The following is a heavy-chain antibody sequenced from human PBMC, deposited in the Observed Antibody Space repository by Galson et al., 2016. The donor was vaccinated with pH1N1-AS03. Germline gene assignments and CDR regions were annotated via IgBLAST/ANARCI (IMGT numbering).Heavy chain of an antibody. D-gene: IGHD6-13*01. CDR2: ISSSSSYK. V-gene: IGHV3-21*01. CDR1: GFTFSNYI. CDR3: ARGPAGTFDY. J-gene: IGHJ4*02. Sequence: SLRLSCAASGFTFSNYIMNWVRQAPGKGLAWVSSISSSSSYKYSADSVKGRFTISRDNAKNSLYLQMNSLRAEDTAVYYCARGPAGTFDYWGQGTLVTVSS.